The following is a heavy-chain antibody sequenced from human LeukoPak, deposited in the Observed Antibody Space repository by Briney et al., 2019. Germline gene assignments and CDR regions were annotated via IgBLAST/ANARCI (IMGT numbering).Heavy chain of an antibody. CDR2: ISSSGSTI. J-gene: IGHJ4*02. Sequence: GGSLRLSCAASGFTFGGYEMNWARQAPGKGPEWVSYISSSGSTINYADSVKGRFTISRDNAKNSLYPQMSSLRAEDTAVYYCASFYDSTGRDYWGQGTLVTVSS. V-gene: IGHV3-48*03. CDR1: GFTFGGYE. D-gene: IGHD3-22*01. CDR3: ASFYDSTGRDY.